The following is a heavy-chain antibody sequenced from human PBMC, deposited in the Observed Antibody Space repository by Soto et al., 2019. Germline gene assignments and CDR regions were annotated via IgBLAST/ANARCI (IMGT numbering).Heavy chain of an antibody. V-gene: IGHV1-69*13. CDR3: AKKVNSGSGSQYFDY. D-gene: IGHD3-10*01. CDR2: IIPIFGTA. J-gene: IGHJ4*02. CDR1: GGTFSSYA. Sequence: SVKVSCKASGGTFSSYAISWVRQAPGQGLEWMGGIIPIFGTANYAQKFQGRVTITADESTSTAYMELSSLRSEDTAVYYCAKKVNSGSGSQYFDYWGQGTLVTVSS.